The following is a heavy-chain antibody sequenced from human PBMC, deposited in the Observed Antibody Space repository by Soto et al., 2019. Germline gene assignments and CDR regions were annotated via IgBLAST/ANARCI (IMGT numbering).Heavy chain of an antibody. V-gene: IGHV3-11*01. Sequence: GGSLRLSCAASGFTLSDYYMSWFRQAPGKGLEWVSYISGSGSTIHDADSVKGRFTISRDNAKNSLYLQMNSLRAEDTAVYYCARLGSIAAAGTPDYWGQGTLVTVSS. CDR3: ARLGSIAAAGTPDY. CDR1: GFTLSDYY. CDR2: ISGSGSTI. J-gene: IGHJ4*02. D-gene: IGHD6-13*01.